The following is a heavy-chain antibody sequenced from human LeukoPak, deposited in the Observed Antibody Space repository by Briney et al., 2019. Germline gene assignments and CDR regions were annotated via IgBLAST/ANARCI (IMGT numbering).Heavy chain of an antibody. D-gene: IGHD2-15*01. CDR3: ARGNYCSGGSRRLRGCYYYMDV. CDR1: GYSFTGHY. Sequence: SVKVSCKASGYSFTGHYMHWVRQAPGQGLEWMGGIIPIFGTANYAQKFQGRVTITADESTSTAYMELSSLRSEDTAVYYCARGNYCSGGSRRLRGCYYYMDVWGKGTTVTISS. J-gene: IGHJ6*03. CDR2: IIPIFGTA. V-gene: IGHV1-69*13.